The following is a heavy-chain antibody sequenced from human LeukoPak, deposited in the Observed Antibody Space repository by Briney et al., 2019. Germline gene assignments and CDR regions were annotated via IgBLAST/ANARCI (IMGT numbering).Heavy chain of an antibody. CDR1: GFTFGDYA. CDR3: TRDTPLYYYDSRGYPDY. J-gene: IGHJ4*02. Sequence: GGSLRLSCTASGFTFGDYAMSWFRQAPGKGLEWVGFIRSKAYGGTTEYAASVEGRFTISRDDSKSIAYLQMNSLKTEDTAVYYCTRDTPLYYYDSRGYPDYWGQGTLVTVSS. V-gene: IGHV3-49*03. D-gene: IGHD3-22*01. CDR2: IRSKAYGGTT.